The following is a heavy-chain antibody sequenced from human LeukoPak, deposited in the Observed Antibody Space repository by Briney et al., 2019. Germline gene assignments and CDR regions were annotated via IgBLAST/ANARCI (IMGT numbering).Heavy chain of an antibody. D-gene: IGHD6-19*01. J-gene: IGHJ4*02. V-gene: IGHV3-13*01. Sequence: GGSLRLSCAASGFTFIDYDMPWVRQVIGKGLEWVSAIGIRGDTHYSGSVKGRFTISRENAESSLYLQMNSLRAEDTAVYYCARGGIQVSGIDEFDYWGQGTLVTVSS. CDR1: GFTFIDYD. CDR3: ARGGIQVSGIDEFDY. CDR2: IGIRGDT.